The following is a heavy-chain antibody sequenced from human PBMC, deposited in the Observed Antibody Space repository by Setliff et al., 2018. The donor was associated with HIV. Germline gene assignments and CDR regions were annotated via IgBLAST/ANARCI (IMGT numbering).Heavy chain of an antibody. CDR1: GFTFTTYA. D-gene: IGHD3-10*01. CDR2: INAANGKT. CDR3: ARGVIRGVISQGGLDY. Sequence: ASVKVSCKASGFTFTTYAVHWVCQAPGQRPEWMGWINAANGKTRYPQRFEARVTITMDTGASTAYMELNSLRSEDSAVYYCARGVIRGVISQGGLDYWGPGTLVTVSS. J-gene: IGHJ4*02. V-gene: IGHV1-3*01.